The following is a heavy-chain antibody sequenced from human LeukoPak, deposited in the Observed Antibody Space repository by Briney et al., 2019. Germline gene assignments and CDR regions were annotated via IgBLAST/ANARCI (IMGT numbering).Heavy chain of an antibody. V-gene: IGHV3-15*01. D-gene: IGHD1-26*01. Sequence: GGSLRLSCAASGFTFSNAWMSWVRQAPGKGLEWVGRIKSKTDGGTTDYAAPVKGGFTISRDDSKNTLYLQMNSLKTEDTAVYYCTTDRGSYYTDYWGQGTLVTVSS. J-gene: IGHJ4*02. CDR1: GFTFSNAW. CDR2: IKSKTDGGTT. CDR3: TTDRGSYYTDY.